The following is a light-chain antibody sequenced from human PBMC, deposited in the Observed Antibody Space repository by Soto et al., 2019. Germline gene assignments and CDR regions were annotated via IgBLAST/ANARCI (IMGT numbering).Light chain of an antibody. CDR1: QSVSSS. J-gene: IGKJ2*01. CDR3: KQRGNWPRT. Sequence: EIVLTQSPATLSLSPGERATLSCRASQSVSSSLAWYQQKPGQAPRLLMYDASNRATGIPARFSGSGSGTDFTLSISSLEPEDCAVYYCKQRGNWPRTFGQGTKLEIK. CDR2: DAS. V-gene: IGKV3-11*01.